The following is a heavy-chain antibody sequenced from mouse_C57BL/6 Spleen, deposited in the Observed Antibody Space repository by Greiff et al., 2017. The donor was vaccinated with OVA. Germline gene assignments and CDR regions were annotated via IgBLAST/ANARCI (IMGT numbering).Heavy chain of an antibody. Sequence: QVQLQQSGPELVKPGASVKISCKASGYAFSSSWMNWVKQRPGKGLEWIGRIYPGDGDTNYNGKFKGKATLTADKSSSTASMQLSSLTSEDSAVYFCASYYGSKGCDYWGQGTTLTVSS. D-gene: IGHD1-1*01. CDR2: IYPGDGDT. CDR3: ASYYGSKGCDY. V-gene: IGHV1-82*01. CDR1: GYAFSSSW. J-gene: IGHJ2*01.